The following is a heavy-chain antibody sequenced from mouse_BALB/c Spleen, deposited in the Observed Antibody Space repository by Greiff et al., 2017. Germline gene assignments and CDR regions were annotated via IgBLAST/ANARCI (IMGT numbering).Heavy chain of an antibody. J-gene: IGHJ3*01. CDR3: ARVERFAY. V-gene: IGHV1-54*01. CDR2: INPGSGGT. CDR1: GYAFTNYL. Sequence: VQLVESGAELVRPGTSVKVSCKASGYAFTNYLIEWVKQRPGQGLEWIGVINPGSGGTNYNEKFKGKATLTADKSSSTAYMQLSSLTSDDSAVYFCARVERFAYWGQGTLVTVSA.